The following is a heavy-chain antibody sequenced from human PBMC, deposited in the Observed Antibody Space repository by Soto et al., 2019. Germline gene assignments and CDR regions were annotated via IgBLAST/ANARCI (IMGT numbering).Heavy chain of an antibody. D-gene: IGHD1-26*01. J-gene: IGHJ4*02. Sequence: QMQLVQSGAEVKKTGSSVTVSCKALGNTFSYRYLHWVRQAPGQALEWMGWITPFSGDVHYAQKFQERVTLTTDRSINTAYMRMSRLRSEDTAIYFCASGGAGSGPFTWELPDHWGQGTLVTVSS. CDR1: GNTFSYRY. V-gene: IGHV1-45*02. CDR3: ASGGAGSGPFTWELPDH. CDR2: ITPFSGDV.